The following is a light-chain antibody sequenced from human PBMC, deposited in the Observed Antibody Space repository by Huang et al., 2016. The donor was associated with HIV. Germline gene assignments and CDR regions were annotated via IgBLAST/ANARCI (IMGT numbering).Light chain of an antibody. J-gene: IGKJ2*01. Sequence: EIVLTQSPGTLSLSPGERATLSCRASQSVSSYLAWYQQKPGQAPRLLIYGASSRASGIPDRVSGSGSGTDFTLTISRLEPEDFALYYCQQYGSSPYTCGQGTKLEIK. CDR3: QQYGSSPYT. V-gene: IGKV3-20*01. CDR1: QSVSSY. CDR2: GAS.